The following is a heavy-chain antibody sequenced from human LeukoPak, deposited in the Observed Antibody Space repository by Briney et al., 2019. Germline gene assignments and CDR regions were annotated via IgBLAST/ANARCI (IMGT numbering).Heavy chain of an antibody. V-gene: IGHV3-30*18. D-gene: IGHD3-16*01. CDR1: GFYFNDYG. Sequence: GGSLRLSCAASGFYFNDYGLNWVRQAPGKGLEWVARISYDGSGKFYAESVKGRFTISRENSKSTVSLQMNSLRADDTAVYYCAKEYYDYTWGTFPPWVFDYWGQGSLVTVSS. CDR2: ISYDGSGK. J-gene: IGHJ4*02. CDR3: AKEYYDYTWGTFPPWVFDY.